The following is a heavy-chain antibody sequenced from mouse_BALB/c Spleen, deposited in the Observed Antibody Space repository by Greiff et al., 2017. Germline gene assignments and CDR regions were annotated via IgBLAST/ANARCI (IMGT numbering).Heavy chain of an antibody. CDR2: IRNKANGYTT. CDR1: GFTFTDYY. V-gene: IGHV7-3*02. CDR3: ARGGWGYFDY. D-gene: IGHD3-2*02. J-gene: IGHJ2*01. Sequence: DVKLVESGGGLVQPGGSLRLSCATSGFTFTDYYMSWVRQPPGKALEWLGFIRNKANGYTTEYSASVKGRFTISRDNSQSILYLQMNTLRAEDSATYYCARGGWGYFDYWGQGTTLTVSS.